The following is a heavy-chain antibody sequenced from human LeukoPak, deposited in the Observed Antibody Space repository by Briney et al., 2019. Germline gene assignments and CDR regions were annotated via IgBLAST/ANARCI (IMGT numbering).Heavy chain of an antibody. CDR2: IKQDGSEK. D-gene: IGHD6-13*01. J-gene: IGHJ4*02. CDR1: GFTFSSYW. V-gene: IGHV3-7*03. Sequence: PGGSLRLSCAASGFTFSSYWMSWVRQAPGKGLEWVANIKQDGSEKYYVDSVKGRFTISRDNAKNSLYLQMNGLRAEDTAVYYCARDGPGIAAAAPRYWGQGTLVTVSS. CDR3: ARDGPGIAAAAPRY.